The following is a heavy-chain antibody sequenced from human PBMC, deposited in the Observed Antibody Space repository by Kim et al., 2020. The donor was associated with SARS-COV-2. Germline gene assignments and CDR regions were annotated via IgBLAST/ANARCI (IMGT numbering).Heavy chain of an antibody. J-gene: IGHJ5*02. V-gene: IGHV3-21*01. CDR1: GFTFSSYS. D-gene: IGHD6-19*01. CDR3: AREGGGSSGWSWFDP. Sequence: GGSLRLSCVASGFTFSSYSMNWVRQAPGKGLEWVSSISSSSSYIYYADSVKGRFTISRDNAKNSLYLQMNSLRAEDTAVYYCAREGGGSSGWSWFDPWGQGTLVTVSS. CDR2: ISSSSSYI.